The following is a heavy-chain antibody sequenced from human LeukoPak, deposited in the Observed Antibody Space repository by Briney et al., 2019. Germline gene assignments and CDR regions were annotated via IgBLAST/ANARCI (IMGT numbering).Heavy chain of an antibody. CDR3: ARDGEMVRGVGYWYFDL. CDR2: IIPIFGTA. V-gene: IGHV1-69*13. D-gene: IGHD3-10*01. CDR1: GGTFSSYA. J-gene: IGHJ2*01. Sequence: SVKVSCKASGGTFSSYAISWVRQAPGQGLEWMGGIIPIFGTANYAQKLQGRVTITADESTSTAYMELSSLRSEDTAVYYCARDGEMVRGVGYWYFDLWGRGTLVTVSS.